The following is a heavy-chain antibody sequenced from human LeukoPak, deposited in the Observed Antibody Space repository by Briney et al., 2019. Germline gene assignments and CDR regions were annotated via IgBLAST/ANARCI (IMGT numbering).Heavy chain of an antibody. J-gene: IGHJ6*03. CDR3: ARDPYNGAYGDNYYYYMDV. CDR2: ISHRGQNT. D-gene: IGHD4-17*01. CDR1: GFTFTTYG. V-gene: IGHV3-23*01. Sequence: GGTLRLSCAASGFTFTTYGMSWVRQAPGKGLEWVSVISHRGQNTYYADSVKGRFTISRDNSKNTLYLQMNSLRAEDTAVYYCARDPYNGAYGDNYYYYMDVWGKGTTVTIS.